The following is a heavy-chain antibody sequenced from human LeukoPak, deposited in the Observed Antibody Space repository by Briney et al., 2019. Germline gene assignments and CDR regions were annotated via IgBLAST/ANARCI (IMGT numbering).Heavy chain of an antibody. CDR2: IYYTGDT. CDR3: ARERREQLLPPYTRSLTYFDY. CDR1: GGSITSNGYY. Sequence: SETLSLTCTVSGGSITSNGYYWGWIRQPPGKGLEWIGTIYYTGDTHYNPSLKRRVTISVDTSKNQFSLKLSSVTAADTAVYYCARERREQLLPPYTRSLTYFDYWGQGTLVTVSS. D-gene: IGHD2-2*01. J-gene: IGHJ4*02. V-gene: IGHV4-39*07.